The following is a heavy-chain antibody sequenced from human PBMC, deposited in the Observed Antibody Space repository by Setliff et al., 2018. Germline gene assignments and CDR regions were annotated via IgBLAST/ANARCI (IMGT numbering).Heavy chain of an antibody. CDR2: IWKSVST. CDR3: ARKMRMSGRGHWYFDV. J-gene: IGHJ2*01. V-gene: IGHV4-31*03. CDR1: DGSIRSGDHY. Sequence: PSETLSLTCTASDGSIRSGDHYWNWIRQHPGKGLEWLGYIWKSVSTFYNPSLTSRITMSVDTSRNPFSMELASVTAADTAIYYCARKMRMSGRGHWYFDVWGRGTLVTVSS.